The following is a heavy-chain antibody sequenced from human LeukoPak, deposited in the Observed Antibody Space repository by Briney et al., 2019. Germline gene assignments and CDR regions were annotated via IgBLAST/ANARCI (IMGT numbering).Heavy chain of an antibody. D-gene: IGHD3-22*01. CDR1: GYTFTSYG. J-gene: IGHJ4*02. CDR2: ISAYNGNT. V-gene: IGHV1-18*01. Sequence: ASVKVSCKASGYTFTSYGISWVRQAPGQGLEWMGWISAYNGNTNYAQKLQGRVTMTTDTSTSTAYMELRSLRSDDTAVYYCARDWPEYYYDSSGYSAIDYWGQGTLVTVSS. CDR3: ARDWPEYYYDSSGYSAIDY.